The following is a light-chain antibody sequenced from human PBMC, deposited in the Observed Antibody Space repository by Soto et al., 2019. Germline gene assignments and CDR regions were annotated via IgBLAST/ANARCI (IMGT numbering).Light chain of an antibody. CDR1: PSVSSSY. CDR2: GAS. J-gene: IGKJ3*01. V-gene: IGKV3-20*01. CDR3: QQYGRSTFT. Sequence: EIVLTQSPGTLSLSPGERATLSCRASPSVSSSYLAWYQKKAGQDPRLLIYGASSRATGIPDRFSGSGSATEFNPNISRLQTAECAAYYCQQYGRSTFTFGQGTKGDIK.